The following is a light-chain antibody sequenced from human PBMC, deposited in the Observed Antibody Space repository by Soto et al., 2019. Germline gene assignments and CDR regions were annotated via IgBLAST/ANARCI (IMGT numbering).Light chain of an antibody. CDR3: QQYGTSPRT. CDR1: QSVS. V-gene: IGKV3-20*01. CDR2: GAS. J-gene: IGKJ5*01. Sequence: EIVLTQSPGTLSLSPGERATLSCRASQSVSLAWYQQKPGQAPRLLIFGASNMATGTPDRISGSGSGTDFIHTISRLEPEDFAVYYCQQYGTSPRTFGQGKRVEI.